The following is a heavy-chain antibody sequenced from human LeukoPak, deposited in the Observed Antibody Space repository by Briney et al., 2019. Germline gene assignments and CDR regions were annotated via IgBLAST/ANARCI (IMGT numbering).Heavy chain of an antibody. CDR3: ARSRATEYFDY. J-gene: IGHJ4*02. CDR1: GFTFSSYG. D-gene: IGHD1-26*01. Sequence: GRSLRLSCAASGFTFSSYGMHWVRQAPGKGLEWVAVIWYDGSNQDYADSVKGRFSISRDNSRKKVDLQMSSLRAEDTAVYYCARSRATEYFDYWGQGTPVTVYS. V-gene: IGHV3-33*01. CDR2: IWYDGSNQ.